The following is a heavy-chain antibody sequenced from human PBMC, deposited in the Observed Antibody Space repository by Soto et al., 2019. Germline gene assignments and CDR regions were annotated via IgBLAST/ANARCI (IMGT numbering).Heavy chain of an antibody. CDR3: SGHGGLSAS. V-gene: IGHV3-49*03. CDR2: ISGTSYGGRA. D-gene: IGHD3-16*01. Sequence: HPGGSLRLSCSASGFPFPDNAVSWFRQAPGKGPEWVGLISGTSYGGRAQYAASVRGRFIVSREDSKRIVYLQMNNLRIEDTAIYYCSGHGGLSASWGPGTLVTVSS. J-gene: IGHJ4*02. CDR1: GFPFPDNA.